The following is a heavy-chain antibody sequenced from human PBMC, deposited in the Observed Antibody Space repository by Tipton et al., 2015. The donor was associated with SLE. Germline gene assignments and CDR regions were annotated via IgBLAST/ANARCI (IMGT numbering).Heavy chain of an antibody. Sequence: SLRLSCVASGFTFSSYGMHWVRQAPGKGLEWVAVIWYDGSNKYYADSVKGRFTISRDNSKNTLYLQMNSLRAEDTAVYYCVKAVAPDYFDYWGQGTLVTVSS. CDR2: IWYDGSNK. V-gene: IGHV3-33*06. CDR3: VKAVAPDYFDY. J-gene: IGHJ4*02. CDR1: GFTFSSYG. D-gene: IGHD6-19*01.